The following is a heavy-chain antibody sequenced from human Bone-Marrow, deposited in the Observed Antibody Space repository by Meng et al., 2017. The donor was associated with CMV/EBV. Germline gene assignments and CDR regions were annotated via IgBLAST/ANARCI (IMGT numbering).Heavy chain of an antibody. CDR2: MNPNSGNT. CDR1: GYTFTSYD. Sequence: ASVKVSCKASGYTFTSYDINWVRQVPGRGLEWMGWMNPNSGNTGYAQKFQGRVTLTRSTSISTAYMELSSLRSEDTAVYYCARGSNWFDPWGQGTLVTVSS. V-gene: IGHV1-8*01. J-gene: IGHJ5*02. CDR3: ARGSNWFDP.